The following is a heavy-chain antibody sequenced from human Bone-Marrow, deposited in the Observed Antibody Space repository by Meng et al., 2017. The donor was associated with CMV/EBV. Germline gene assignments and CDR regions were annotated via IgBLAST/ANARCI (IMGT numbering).Heavy chain of an antibody. Sequence: ASVQVSCKASGYTFTGYYMHWVRQAPGQGLEWMGWINPNSGGTNYAQKFQGRVTMTRDTSISTAYMELSRLRSDDTAVYYCARNLLVVTATDAFDIWGQGTMVTVSS. V-gene: IGHV1-2*02. J-gene: IGHJ3*02. D-gene: IGHD2-21*02. CDR1: GYTFTGYY. CDR2: INPNSGGT. CDR3: ARNLLVVTATDAFDI.